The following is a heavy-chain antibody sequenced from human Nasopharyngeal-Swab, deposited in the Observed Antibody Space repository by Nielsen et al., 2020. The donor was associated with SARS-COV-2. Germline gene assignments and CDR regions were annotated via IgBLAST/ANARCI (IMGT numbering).Heavy chain of an antibody. D-gene: IGHD1-7*01. V-gene: IGHV1-46*01. CDR1: GYTFTSYY. CDR3: ARVLPFRITGTSGMDV. J-gene: IGHJ6*02. Sequence: ASVKVSCKASGYTFTSYYLNWVRQAPGQGLEWMGIINPTDGSTSYAQKFEGRVTMTRVTSTSTVYMELNSLRSEDTAVYYCARVLPFRITGTSGMDVWGQGTTVTVSS. CDR2: INPTDGST.